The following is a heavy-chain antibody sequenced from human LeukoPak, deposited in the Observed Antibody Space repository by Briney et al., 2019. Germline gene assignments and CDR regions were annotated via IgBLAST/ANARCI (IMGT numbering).Heavy chain of an antibody. Sequence: GGSLRLSCVVSGFTFSSYWMHWVRQAPGEGLVWASRIRYDGSSAAYADSVKGRLTISRDNAKNTLYLQMNSLSAEDTAVYYCVRGTMNAIDQLDYWGQGTLVAVSS. CDR3: VRGTMNAIDQLDY. V-gene: IGHV3-74*01. D-gene: IGHD1-1*01. CDR2: IRYDGSSA. CDR1: GFTFSSYW. J-gene: IGHJ4*02.